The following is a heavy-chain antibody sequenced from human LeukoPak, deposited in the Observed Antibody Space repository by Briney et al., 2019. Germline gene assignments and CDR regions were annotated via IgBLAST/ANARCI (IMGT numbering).Heavy chain of an antibody. CDR2: MNHRGGT. J-gene: IGHJ4*02. CDR3: ARHRIIRDVATGDYFDS. CDR1: GGSFSGYY. V-gene: IGHV4-34*01. Sequence: SPSETLSLTCGVYGGSFSGYYWSWIRQPPGTGLEWIGKMNHRGGTNYNPSLKSRVTISVDTSKNQFSLKLRSVTAADTAVFYCARHRIIRDVATGDYFDSWGRGTLVTVSS. D-gene: IGHD5-24*01.